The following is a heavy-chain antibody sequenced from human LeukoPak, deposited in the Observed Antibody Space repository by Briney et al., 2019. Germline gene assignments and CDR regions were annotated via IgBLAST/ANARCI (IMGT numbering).Heavy chain of an antibody. Sequence: GGSLRLSCAASGFTFSSYEMNWVRQAPGKGLEWVSYISNSGSTIYYADSVKGRFTISRDNAKNSLYLQMNSLRAEDTAVYYCARDPNIGELFFDYWGQGTLVTVSS. CDR1: GFTFSSYE. V-gene: IGHV3-48*03. CDR3: ARDPNIGELFFDY. D-gene: IGHD3-10*01. J-gene: IGHJ4*02. CDR2: ISNSGSTI.